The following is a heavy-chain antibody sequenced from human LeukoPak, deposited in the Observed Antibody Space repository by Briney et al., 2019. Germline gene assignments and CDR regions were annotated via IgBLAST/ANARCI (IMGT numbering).Heavy chain of an antibody. J-gene: IGHJ6*02. V-gene: IGHV1-8*01. CDR2: MNPNSGNT. CDR3: ARVEYYYDSSGYYGMDV. Sequence: ASVKVSCKASGYTFTSYDINWVRQATGQGLEWMGWMNPNSGNTGYAQKFQGRVTMTRNTSISTAYMELSSLGSEDTAVYYCARVEYYYDSSGYYGMDVWGQGTTVTVSS. D-gene: IGHD3-22*01. CDR1: GYTFTSYD.